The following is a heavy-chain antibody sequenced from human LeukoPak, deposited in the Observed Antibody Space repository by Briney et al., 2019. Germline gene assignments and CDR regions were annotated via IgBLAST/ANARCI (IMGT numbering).Heavy chain of an antibody. CDR1: GDSISSSNW. CDR3: ARFSPRAVGNYPDS. Sequence: SETLSLTCAVSGDSISSSNWWSWVRQPPGKGLEWIGEIDQSGSTNYSPSLKSRVAISIDKSKNQFSLRLTSVTAADTAVYFCARFSPRAVGNYPDSWGQGTLVTVSS. J-gene: IGHJ4*02. D-gene: IGHD4-23*01. V-gene: IGHV4-4*02. CDR2: IDQSGST.